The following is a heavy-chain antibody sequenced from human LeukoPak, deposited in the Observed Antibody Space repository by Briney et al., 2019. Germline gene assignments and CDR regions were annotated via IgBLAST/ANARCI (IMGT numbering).Heavy chain of an antibody. V-gene: IGHV3-30*18. J-gene: IGHJ4*02. D-gene: IGHD3-3*01. CDR2: ISYDGSKK. CDR3: VKEGRDTTFGVLVPFDY. Sequence: PGRSLSLSCEASGFIFSHYGMHWVRQAPGKGLEWVAVISYDGSKKYYADSVEGRFTISRDNSKNTVYLQMNSLRAEDTAVYYCVKEGRDTTFGVLVPFDYWGQGALVIVSS. CDR1: GFIFSHYG.